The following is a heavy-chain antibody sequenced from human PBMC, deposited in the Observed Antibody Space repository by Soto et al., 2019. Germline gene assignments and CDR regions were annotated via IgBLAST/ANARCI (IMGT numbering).Heavy chain of an antibody. CDR2: IYYSGST. D-gene: IGHD3-16*01. CDR3: ARAKRAFGGLLEPTFDY. V-gene: IGHV4-59*08. Sequence: SETLSLTCTVSGGSISSYYWSWIRQPPGKGLEWIGYIYYSGSTNYNPSLKSRVTISVDTSKNQFSLKLSSVTAADTAVYYCARAKRAFGGLLEPTFDYRGQRTLGTVSS. CDR1: GGSISSYY. J-gene: IGHJ4*02.